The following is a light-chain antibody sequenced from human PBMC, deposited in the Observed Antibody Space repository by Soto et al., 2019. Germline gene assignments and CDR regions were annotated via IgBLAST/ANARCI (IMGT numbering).Light chain of an antibody. J-gene: IGKJ1*01. CDR3: QQYNSYSRT. CDR2: KAS. Sequence: IQMSESPSTLSGSVGDRVTITWRASQGISSWLAWYQQKPGKAPKLLIYKASSLESGVPSRFSGSGSGTEFTLTISSLQPDDFATYYCQQYNSYSRTFGQGTKVDIK. V-gene: IGKV1-5*03. CDR1: QGISSW.